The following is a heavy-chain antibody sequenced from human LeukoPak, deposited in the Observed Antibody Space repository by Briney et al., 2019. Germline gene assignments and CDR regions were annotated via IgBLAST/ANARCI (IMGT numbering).Heavy chain of an antibody. V-gene: IGHV1-2*02. D-gene: IGHD2-2*02. J-gene: IGHJ3*02. CDR3: ARVCSSTSCYTEDAFDI. CDR2: INPNSGGT. CDR1: GYTFTGYY. Sequence: ASVKVSCKASGYTFTGYYMNWVRQAPGQGLEWMGWINPNSGGTNYAQKFQGRVTTTRDTSISTAYMELSRLRSDNAAVYYCARVCSSTSCYTEDAFDIWGQGTMVTVSS.